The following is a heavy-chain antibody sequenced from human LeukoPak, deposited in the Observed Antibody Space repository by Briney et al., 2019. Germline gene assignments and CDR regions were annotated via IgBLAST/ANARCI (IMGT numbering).Heavy chain of an antibody. Sequence: PGGSLRLSCAVSGFIVSSNYMTWVRQAPGKGLEWVSVIYSGGRTYYADSVKGRFTTSRDNSKNTLYLQMNSLRAEDTAVYYCARVRDTAMVPLWVYWGQGTLVTVSS. CDR1: GFIVSSNY. CDR3: ARVRDTAMVPLWVY. CDR2: IYSGGRT. J-gene: IGHJ4*02. D-gene: IGHD5-18*01. V-gene: IGHV3-66*01.